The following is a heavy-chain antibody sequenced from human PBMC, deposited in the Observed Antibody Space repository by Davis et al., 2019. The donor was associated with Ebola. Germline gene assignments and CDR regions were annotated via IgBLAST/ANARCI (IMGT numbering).Heavy chain of an antibody. V-gene: IGHV1-2*02. Sequence: ASVKVSCKASGYTFTGYYMHWVRQAPGQGLEWMGWINPNSGGTNYAEKFQGRVTMTRDTSISTAYMELGRLRSDDTAVYYCARVRQPVELNWFEPWGQGTLVTVSS. CDR1: GYTFTGYY. CDR2: INPNSGGT. CDR3: ARVRQPVELNWFEP. J-gene: IGHJ5*02. D-gene: IGHD6-13*01.